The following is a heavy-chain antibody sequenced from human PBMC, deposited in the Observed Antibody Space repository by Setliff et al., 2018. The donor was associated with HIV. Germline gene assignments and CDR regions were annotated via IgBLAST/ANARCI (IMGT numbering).Heavy chain of an antibody. J-gene: IGHJ4*02. CDR1: GGSISSSSYY. CDR2: IYYSGST. D-gene: IGHD6-19*01. CDR3: ASPASGGSSGQYHY. Sequence: SETLSLTCTVSGGSISSSSYYWGWIRQPPGKGLEWIGNIYYSGSTYYNPSLKSRVTISVDTSKNQFSLKLSSVTAADTAVYYCASPASGGSSGQYHYWGQGTLVTVSS. V-gene: IGHV4-39*01.